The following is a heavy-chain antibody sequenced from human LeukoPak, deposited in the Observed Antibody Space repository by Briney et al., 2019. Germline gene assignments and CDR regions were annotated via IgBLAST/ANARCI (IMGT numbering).Heavy chain of an antibody. J-gene: IGHJ4*02. Sequence: GESLKISCKASGYSFVSHWIVWVRQMPGKGLEWLGIIYPGDSDTRYSPSFQGQVTISADKSISTAYLQWSSLKASDTAMYYCARSKFADDPHGSGGSCYGDYWGQGTLVTVSS. V-gene: IGHV5-51*01. D-gene: IGHD2-15*01. CDR3: ARSKFADDPHGSGGSCYGDY. CDR2: IYPGDSDT. CDR1: GYSFVSHW.